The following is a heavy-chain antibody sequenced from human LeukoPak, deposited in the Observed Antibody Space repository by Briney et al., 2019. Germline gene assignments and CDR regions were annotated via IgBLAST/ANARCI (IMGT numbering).Heavy chain of an antibody. V-gene: IGHV5-51*01. CDR2: IYPGDSDT. Sequence: GESLKISCKGSGYSFTSYWIGWVRQMPGKGLEWMGIIYPGDSDTRYSPSFQGHVTISADKSISTAYLQWSSLKASDTAMYYCARSPHIVVVPAATLLYNWFDPWGQGTLVTVSS. D-gene: IGHD2-2*01. J-gene: IGHJ5*02. CDR3: ARSPHIVVVPAATLLYNWFDP. CDR1: GYSFTSYW.